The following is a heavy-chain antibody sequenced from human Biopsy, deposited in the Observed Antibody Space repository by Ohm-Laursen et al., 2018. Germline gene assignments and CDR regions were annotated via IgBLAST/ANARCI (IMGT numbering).Heavy chain of an antibody. CDR2: INPNSGVT. CDR1: GYTFTGYY. Sequence: ASVKVSCKASGYTFTGYYMHWVRQAPGQGLEWMGWINPNSGVTNYAQRFQGRVTMTRDTSISTAYMELSRLRSDDTVVYYCARDPRYGYGSYFDYWGQGTLVAVSS. V-gene: IGHV1-2*02. J-gene: IGHJ4*02. CDR3: ARDPRYGYGSYFDY. D-gene: IGHD3-10*01.